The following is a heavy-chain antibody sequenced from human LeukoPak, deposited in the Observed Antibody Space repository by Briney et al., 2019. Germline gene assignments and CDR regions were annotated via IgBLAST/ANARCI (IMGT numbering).Heavy chain of an antibody. Sequence: PGGSLRLSCAASGFTFSSYAMHWVRQAPGKGLEWVAVISYDGSNKYYADSVKGRFTISRDNSKNTLYLQMNSLRAEDTAVYYCARSQSGPYGSGSYYPYYFDYWGQGTLVTVSS. V-gene: IGHV3-30-3*01. J-gene: IGHJ4*02. CDR2: ISYDGSNK. CDR3: ARSQSGPYGSGSYYPYYFDY. CDR1: GFTFSSYA. D-gene: IGHD3-10*01.